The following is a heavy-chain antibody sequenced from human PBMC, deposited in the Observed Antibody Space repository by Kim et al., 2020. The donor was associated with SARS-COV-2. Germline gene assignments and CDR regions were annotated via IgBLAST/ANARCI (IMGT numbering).Heavy chain of an antibody. CDR3: TRGRVGVVPAPVLGLGPYYDYFTLDV. J-gene: IGHJ6*02. Sequence: SETLSLTCAVYGGSFSGHSWTWIRQPPGKGLEWIGEITHSGSTKYNPSLKSRLTISIDMSKNQFSLKLTSVTAADTGLYYCTRGRVGVVPAPVLGLGPYYDYFTLDVWGRGTTVSVSS. CDR2: ITHSGST. CDR1: GGSFSGHS. V-gene: IGHV4-34*01. D-gene: IGHD2-2*02.